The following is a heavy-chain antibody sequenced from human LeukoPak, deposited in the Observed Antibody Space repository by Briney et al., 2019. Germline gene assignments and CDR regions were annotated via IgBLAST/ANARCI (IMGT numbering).Heavy chain of an antibody. CDR1: GSTFSSYE. D-gene: IGHD6-19*01. Sequence: GGYLRLSCAASGSTFSSYEMNWVRQAPGKGLEWVSYISSSSSYIYYTDSVKGRFTISRDNAKNTLYLQMNSLRADDTAVYYCARSRWLDAFDYWGQGTLVTVSS. J-gene: IGHJ4*02. CDR2: ISSSSSYI. V-gene: IGHV3-21*05. CDR3: ARSRWLDAFDY.